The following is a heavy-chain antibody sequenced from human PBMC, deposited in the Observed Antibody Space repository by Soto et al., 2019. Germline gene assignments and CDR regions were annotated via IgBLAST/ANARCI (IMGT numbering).Heavy chain of an antibody. V-gene: IGHV2-5*02. D-gene: IGHD1-26*01. J-gene: IGHJ3*01. CDR1: GLALSTTSVG. CDR3: AHSGVGESYYVADDFEV. Sequence: QITLKESGPTLVKPTQTLTLTCTFSGLALSTTSVGVGWIRQPPGKALEWPALIYWDEDKRYNPSLKSRINPPADPTKNRVARKMTNMPSVDTGTYRCAHSGVGESYYVADDFEVWGQGTMVNVS. CDR2: IYWDEDK.